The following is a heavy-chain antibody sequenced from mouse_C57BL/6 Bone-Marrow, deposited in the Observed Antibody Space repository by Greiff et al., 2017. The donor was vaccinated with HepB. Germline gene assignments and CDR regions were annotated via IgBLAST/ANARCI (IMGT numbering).Heavy chain of an antibody. J-gene: IGHJ1*03. CDR3: ARGSDGYYGYFDV. CDR2: ISDGGSYT. CDR1: GFTFSSYA. Sequence: EVQRVESGGGLVKPGGSLKLSCAASGFTFSSYAMSWVRQTPEKRLEWVATISDGGSYTYYPDNVKGRFTISRDNAKNNLYLQMSHLKSEDTAMYYCARGSDGYYGYFDVWGTGTTVTVSS. D-gene: IGHD2-3*01. V-gene: IGHV5-4*01.